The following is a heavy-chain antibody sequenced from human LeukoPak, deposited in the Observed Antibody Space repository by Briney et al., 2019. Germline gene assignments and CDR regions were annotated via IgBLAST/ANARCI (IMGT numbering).Heavy chain of an antibody. CDR2: ISGSGTDT. CDR3: ARGAPSASY. Sequence: PGGSLRLSCAAPGFTFSDPYMSWIRQAPGKGLEWVSYISGSGTDTNYADSVKGRFTISRDNAKNSLYLQMNSLRAEDTAIYYCARGAPSASYWGQGTLVTVSS. J-gene: IGHJ4*02. D-gene: IGHD6-25*01. CDR1: GFTFSDPY. V-gene: IGHV3-11*05.